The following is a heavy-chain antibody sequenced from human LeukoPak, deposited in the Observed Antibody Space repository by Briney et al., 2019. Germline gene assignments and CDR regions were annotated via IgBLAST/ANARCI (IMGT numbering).Heavy chain of an antibody. D-gene: IGHD1-1*01. CDR1: GFTFTDYN. CDR2: ITSDGYI. CDR3: SRSEPMTTGDY. Sequence: PGGSLRLSCTASGFTFTDYNINWVRQVPGKGLEWVSSITSDGYIYSTESRRGRFTISRDKTKNSVFLQMTDLRADDTAVYYCSRSEPMTTGDYWGQGTLVTVSS. V-gene: IGHV3-69-1*01. J-gene: IGHJ4*02.